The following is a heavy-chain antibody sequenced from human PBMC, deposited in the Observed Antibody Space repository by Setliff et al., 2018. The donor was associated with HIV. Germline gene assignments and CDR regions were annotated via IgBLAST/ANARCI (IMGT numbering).Heavy chain of an antibody. CDR1: GGSVSGYY. V-gene: IGHV4-34*01. CDR3: VRNSFNYAEEE. CDR2: IDHSGST. J-gene: IGHJ4*02. Sequence: KTSETLSLTCAVYGGSVSGYYWSWIRQPPGKGLEWIGEIDHSGSTNYNPSLKSRVIMSLDTSENQFSLKLSSVTAADAAVYYCVRNSFNYAEEEWGQGTLVTVSS. D-gene: IGHD2-2*01.